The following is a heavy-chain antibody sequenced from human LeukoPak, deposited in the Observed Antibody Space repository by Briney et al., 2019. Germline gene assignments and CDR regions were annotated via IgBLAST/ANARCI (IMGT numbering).Heavy chain of an antibody. V-gene: IGHV4-61*02. J-gene: IGHJ4*02. D-gene: IGHD1-14*01. CDR3: ARAGTQTYFFDY. CDR1: GGSISSGSYY. Sequence: ASETLSLTSTVSGGSISSGSYYWTWIRQPAGKGLEWIGRIYTSGSTNFNPSLKSRVTISLDTSKNQFSLKLSSVTAADTAVYYCARAGTQTYFFDYWGQGTLVTVSS. CDR2: IYTSGST.